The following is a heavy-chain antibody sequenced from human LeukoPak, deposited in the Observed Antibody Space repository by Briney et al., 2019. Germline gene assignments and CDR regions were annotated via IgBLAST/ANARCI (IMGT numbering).Heavy chain of an antibody. Sequence: GGSLRLSCAASGFTFSSYGMHWVRQAPGKGLEWVAVIWYDGSNKYYADSVKGRFTISRDNSKNTLYLQMNSLRAEDTALYYCARARSPYNWNSLDYWGQGTLVTVSS. V-gene: IGHV3-33*01. CDR2: IWYDGSNK. J-gene: IGHJ4*02. CDR1: GFTFSSYG. CDR3: ARARSPYNWNSLDY. D-gene: IGHD1-7*01.